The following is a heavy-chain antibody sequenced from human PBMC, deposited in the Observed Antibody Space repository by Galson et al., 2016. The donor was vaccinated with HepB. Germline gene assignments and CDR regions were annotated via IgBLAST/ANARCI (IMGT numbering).Heavy chain of an antibody. D-gene: IGHD7-27*01. Sequence: SLRLSCAASGFTLSDYHMSWIRQTPGKGLEWISYINCNPNTNYADSVKGRFTISRDNAKKSVYLQMNRLRAEDTAVYYCARVLGYYYGMDVWGQGTTVTVSS. V-gene: IGHV3-11*05. J-gene: IGHJ6*02. CDR2: INCNPNT. CDR1: GFTLSDYH. CDR3: ARVLGYYYGMDV.